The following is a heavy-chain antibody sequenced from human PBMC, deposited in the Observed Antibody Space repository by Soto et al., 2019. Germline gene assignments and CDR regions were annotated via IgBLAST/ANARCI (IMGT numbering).Heavy chain of an antibody. V-gene: IGHV4-59*08. Sequence: QVQLQESGPGLVKPSETLSLTCTVSAGSVSGYYWSWIRQPPGKAPEWIGYVRYTGSTKYNPSLNHRVTISVDVSKNQFSLSLSSVTAVDTAVYYCTRHDGNYRNVLDYWGQGALVTASS. J-gene: IGHJ4*02. CDR1: AGSVSGYY. D-gene: IGHD4-17*01. CDR3: TRHDGNYRNVLDY. CDR2: VRYTGST.